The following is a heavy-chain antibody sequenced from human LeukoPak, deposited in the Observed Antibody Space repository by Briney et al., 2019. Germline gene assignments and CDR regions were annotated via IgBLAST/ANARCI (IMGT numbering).Heavy chain of an antibody. J-gene: IGHJ4*02. CDR2: INPSSGGT. CDR3: ARGGSASYGQLDY. CDR1: GYTFTGYY. V-gene: IGHV1-2*02. D-gene: IGHD5-18*01. Sequence: ASVKVSCKASGYTFTGYYMHWVRQAPGQGLEWMGWINPSSGGTNYAQKFQGRVTMTRDTSISTAYMELSRLRSDDTAVYYCARGGSASYGQLDYWGQGTLVTVSS.